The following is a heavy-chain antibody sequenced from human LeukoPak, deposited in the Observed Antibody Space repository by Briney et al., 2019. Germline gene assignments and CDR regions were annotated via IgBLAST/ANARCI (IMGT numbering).Heavy chain of an antibody. CDR3: ARDHIRRYYFDY. D-gene: IGHD2-21*01. J-gene: IGHJ4*02. Sequence: GGSLRLSCAASGFTFSSYAMHWVRQAPGKGLEWEAVISYDESNKYYADSVKGRFTISRDNSKNTLYLQMNSLRAEDTAIYYCARDHIRRYYFDYWGQGTLVTVSS. V-gene: IGHV3-30-3*01. CDR1: GFTFSSYA. CDR2: ISYDESNK.